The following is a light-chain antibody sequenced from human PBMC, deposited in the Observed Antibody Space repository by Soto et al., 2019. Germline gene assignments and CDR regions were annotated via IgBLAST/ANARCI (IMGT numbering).Light chain of an antibody. CDR3: SSFTTGFNYV. V-gene: IGLV2-14*03. J-gene: IGLJ1*01. CDR2: DVN. CDR1: SSDVGAYNF. Sequence: HSVLTQPASVSGSPGQSITISCTGTSSDVGAYNFVSWYQQHPGKAPKLIIYDVNNRPSEVSNRFSGSKSGNTASLTISGLQAEDEGDYYCSSFTTGFNYVFGIGTKVTVL.